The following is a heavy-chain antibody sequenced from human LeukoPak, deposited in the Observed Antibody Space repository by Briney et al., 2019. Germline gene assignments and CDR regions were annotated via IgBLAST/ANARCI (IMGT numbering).Heavy chain of an antibody. CDR2: IKQDGSEK. V-gene: IGHV3-7*03. Sequence: GGSLRLSCAASGFTFSSYWMSWVRQAPGKGLEWVANIKQDGSEKYYVDSVKGRFTISRDNAKNSLYLRMNSLRAEDTALYYCAREVWDYYDSSGYYLPDYWGQGTLVTVSS. D-gene: IGHD3-22*01. CDR3: AREVWDYYDSSGYYLPDY. J-gene: IGHJ4*02. CDR1: GFTFSSYW.